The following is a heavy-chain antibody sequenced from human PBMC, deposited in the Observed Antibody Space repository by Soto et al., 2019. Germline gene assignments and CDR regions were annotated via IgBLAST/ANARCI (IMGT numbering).Heavy chain of an antibody. V-gene: IGHV3-49*03. J-gene: IGHJ4*02. CDR3: TGSHYYGGPFDF. CDR2: ISSKAYGGTI. CDR1: GFTFGDYA. Sequence: GGSLRLSCTASGFTFGDYAMSWFRQAPGKGLEYIAFISSKAYGGTIEYAASVKGRFTISRDDSKNIAYLQMNSLKTEDTAVYYCTGSHYYGGPFDFWGQGTLVTVSS. D-gene: IGHD4-17*01.